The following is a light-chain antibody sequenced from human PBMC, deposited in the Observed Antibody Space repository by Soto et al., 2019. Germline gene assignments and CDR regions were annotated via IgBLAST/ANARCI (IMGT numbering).Light chain of an antibody. CDR1: QSVSSSF. CDR2: GAS. Sequence: EIVLTQSPATLSFSPGERATLSCRASQSVSSSFLAWYQQKPGQAPRLLIYGASSRATGIPDRFSGSGSGTDFTLTISRLEPEDFAVYYCQQYTGSPWTFGQGTKVDIK. CDR3: QQYTGSPWT. J-gene: IGKJ1*01. V-gene: IGKV3-20*01.